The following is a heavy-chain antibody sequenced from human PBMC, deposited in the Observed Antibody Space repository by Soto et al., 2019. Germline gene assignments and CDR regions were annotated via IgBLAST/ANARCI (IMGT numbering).Heavy chain of an antibody. V-gene: IGHV3-30*04. D-gene: IGHD3-16*01. CDR2: ISNDGRND. J-gene: IGHJ4*02. CDR1: GFTFSMYN. CDR3: ARGPYDMIPFGGDMTLQLGY. Sequence: QVQLVESGGGVVQPGKSLRLSCAASGFTFSMYNMHWVRQAPGKRLEWVAIISNDGRNDDYRDTVKSRFTISRDKSKKTLYLQVDILGPEDTSVYSCARGPYDMIPFGGDMTLQLGYWGEGTLVTVSS.